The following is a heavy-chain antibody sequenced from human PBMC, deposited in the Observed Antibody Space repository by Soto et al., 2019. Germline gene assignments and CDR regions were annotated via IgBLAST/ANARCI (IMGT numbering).Heavy chain of an antibody. J-gene: IGHJ6*02. CDR1: GGTFSSYA. CDR3: ARDRPYNWNSDYYYYGMDV. D-gene: IGHD1-7*01. Sequence: QVQLVQSGAEVKKPGSSVKVSCKASGGTFSSYAISWVRQAPGQGLEWMGGIIPIFGTANYAQKFPGRVTITADESTSTADMELSSLRSEDTAVYYCARDRPYNWNSDYYYYGMDVWGQGTTVTVSS. V-gene: IGHV1-69*12. CDR2: IIPIFGTA.